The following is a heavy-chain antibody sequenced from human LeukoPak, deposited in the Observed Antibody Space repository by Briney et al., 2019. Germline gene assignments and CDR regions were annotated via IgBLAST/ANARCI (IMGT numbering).Heavy chain of an antibody. CDR1: GGSISSSTYY. D-gene: IGHD6-13*01. Sequence: SETLSLTCTVSGGSISSSTYYWGWLRQPPGKGLEWIGSISESRRTYYNPSLKSRLTISVDTSKNQFSLKLSSVTAADTAVYYCARHPGITAAVTGFDIWGQGTMVSVSS. CDR2: ISESRRT. CDR3: ARHPGITAAVTGFDI. V-gene: IGHV4-39*01. J-gene: IGHJ3*02.